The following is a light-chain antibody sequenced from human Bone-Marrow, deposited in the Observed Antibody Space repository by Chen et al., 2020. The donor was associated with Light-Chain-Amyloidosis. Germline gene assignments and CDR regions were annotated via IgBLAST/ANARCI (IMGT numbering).Light chain of an antibody. Sequence: IVMTQTPLSLSVTPGQSASISCKSSQSLVHRDGKTYFYGYMQKSGQPPQLLIYEVSNRFSGVSDKFTGSGSGTDFTLIISRVETEDVGVYYCMQSLQLPLTFGGGTKVEIK. CDR1: QSLVHRDGKTY. V-gene: IGKV2D-29*01. J-gene: IGKJ4*01. CDR3: MQSLQLPLT. CDR2: EVS.